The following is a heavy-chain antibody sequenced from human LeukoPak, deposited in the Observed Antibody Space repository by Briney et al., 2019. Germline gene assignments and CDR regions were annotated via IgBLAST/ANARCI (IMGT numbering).Heavy chain of an antibody. CDR2: ISYSSAYI. CDR3: ASGIYYASVHTWSPV. D-gene: IGHD3-10*01. CDR1: GFSFSSYS. Sequence: GGSLRLSCAASGFSFSSYSMNWVRQAPGKGLEWVSSISYSSAYIYYIDSVKDRFTISRDDAKNSLYLQMNSLGAEDTAVYYCASGIYYASVHTWSPVWGQGILVTVSS. V-gene: IGHV3-21*01. J-gene: IGHJ4*02.